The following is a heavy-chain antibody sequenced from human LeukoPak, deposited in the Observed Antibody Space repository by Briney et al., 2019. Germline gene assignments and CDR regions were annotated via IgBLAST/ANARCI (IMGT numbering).Heavy chain of an antibody. V-gene: IGHV3-23*01. CDR1: GFRFSSYA. J-gene: IGHJ4*02. CDR3: ARGMSATSGYLELEY. Sequence: GGSLRLSCAASGFRFSSYAMSWVRQAPGMGLEWVSAISGSGGNTYSADSVKGRCTISRDNSKKTLFLHMNSLRAEDTAVYYCARGMSATSGYLELEYWGQGTLVTVST. D-gene: IGHD3-22*01. CDR2: ISGSGGNT.